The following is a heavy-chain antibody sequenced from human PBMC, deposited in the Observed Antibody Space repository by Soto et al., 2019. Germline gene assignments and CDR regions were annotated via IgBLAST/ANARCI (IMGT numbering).Heavy chain of an antibody. CDR2: ISSSSTTI. J-gene: IGHJ5*02. CDR1: GFTFSTFG. Sequence: PGGSLRLSCAASGFTFSTFGMNWVRQAPGKGLEWISYISSSSTTIFYGGSVEGRFTVSRDNAENSLYLQMNSLRAEDTAVYYCTRDASRDSSARGWFDPWGPGTLVTVSS. V-gene: IGHV3-48*01. D-gene: IGHD6-13*01. CDR3: TRDASRDSSARGWFDP.